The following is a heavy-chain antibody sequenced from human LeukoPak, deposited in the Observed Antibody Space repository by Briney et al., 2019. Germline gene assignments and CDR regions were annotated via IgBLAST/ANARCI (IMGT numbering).Heavy chain of an antibody. J-gene: IGHJ5*02. V-gene: IGHV3-49*03. Sequence: GGSLRLSCTASGISIGDYAMSWFRQAPGKGLEWVSLIRSKAYGGTTEYAASVEGRFTISRDDSKSIAYLQMNSLKTEDTAVYYCTKSRFYDYVWGGSWGQGTLVTVSS. CDR2: IRSKAYGGTT. CDR3: TKSRFYDYVWGGS. CDR1: GISIGDYA. D-gene: IGHD3-16*01.